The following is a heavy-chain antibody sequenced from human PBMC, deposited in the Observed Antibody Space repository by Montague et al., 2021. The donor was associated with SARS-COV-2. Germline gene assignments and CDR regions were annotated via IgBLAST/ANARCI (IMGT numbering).Heavy chain of an antibody. Sequence: SETLSLTCTVSGRSIISTSSYWGWIRQPPGKGLEWIGEINHSGXTXYXXXXKXRVTISVDTSKNQFSLKLSSVTAADTAVYYCARGSSFVTIFGVVITDPLFDYWGQGTLVTVSS. CDR2: INHSGXT. CDR3: ARGSSFVTIFGVVITDPLFDY. D-gene: IGHD3-3*01. V-gene: IGHV4-39*07. CDR1: GRSIISTSSY. J-gene: IGHJ4*02.